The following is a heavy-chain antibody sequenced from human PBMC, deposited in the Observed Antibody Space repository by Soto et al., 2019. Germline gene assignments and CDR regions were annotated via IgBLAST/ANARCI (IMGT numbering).Heavy chain of an antibody. D-gene: IGHD1-26*01. CDR1: GGTFSSYT. CDR2: IIPILGIA. Sequence: QVQLVQSGAEVKKPGSSVKVSCKASGGTFSSYTISWVRQSPGQGLEWMGRIIPILGIANYAQKFQGSVTITAEKYTSIAYMELSRLRSEDTAVYYCARDPYTQVSWSLGYFDLWGRGTLVTVSS. CDR3: ARDPYTQVSWSLGYFDL. V-gene: IGHV1-69*08. J-gene: IGHJ2*01.